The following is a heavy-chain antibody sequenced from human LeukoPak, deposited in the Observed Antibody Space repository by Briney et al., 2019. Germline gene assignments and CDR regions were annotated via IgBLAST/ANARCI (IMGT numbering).Heavy chain of an antibody. V-gene: IGHV4-39*07. D-gene: IGHD5-24*01. Sequence: SETLSLTCTVSGGSITSSSYYWGWIRQPPGKGLEWIGSVYYSGNTYYNSSLKSRVTISVDTSKNQFSLKLSSVTAADTAVYYCARERGRWLQFEDYWGQGTLVTVSS. CDR3: ARERGRWLQFEDY. CDR2: VYYSGNT. CDR1: GGSITSSSYY. J-gene: IGHJ4*02.